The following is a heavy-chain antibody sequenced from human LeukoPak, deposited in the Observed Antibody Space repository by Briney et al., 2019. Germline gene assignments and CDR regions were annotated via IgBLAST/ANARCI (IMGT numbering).Heavy chain of an antibody. D-gene: IGHD5-18*01. V-gene: IGHV1-69*13. CDR2: IIPIFGTA. J-gene: IGHJ4*02. Sequence: GASVKVSCKASGGTFSSYAISWVRQAPGQGLEWMGGIIPIFGTANYAQKFQGRVTITADESTGTAYMELSSLRSEDTAVYYCAKSGGSYGYFREFDYWGQGTLVTVSS. CDR3: AKSGGSYGYFREFDY. CDR1: GGTFSSYA.